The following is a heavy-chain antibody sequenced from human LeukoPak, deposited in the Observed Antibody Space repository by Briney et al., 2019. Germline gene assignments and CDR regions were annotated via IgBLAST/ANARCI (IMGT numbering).Heavy chain of an antibody. V-gene: IGHV3-7*03. CDR3: TRVSLSGVGDY. Sequence: PGRTLRLSCAASGLIFSTSWTNWVRQAPGNGLDSVPHINEDGTANYYVGAGRGRCTISRDNAENSLYLQMTSLRADDTAVYYCTRVSLSGVGDYWGQGTLVSVSS. CDR1: GLIFSTSW. J-gene: IGHJ4*02. D-gene: IGHD3-10*01. CDR2: INEDGTAN.